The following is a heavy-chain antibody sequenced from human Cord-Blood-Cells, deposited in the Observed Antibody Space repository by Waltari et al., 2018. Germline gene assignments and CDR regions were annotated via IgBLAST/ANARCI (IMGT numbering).Heavy chain of an antibody. J-gene: IGHJ4*02. CDR3: ASLGCSSTSCYDY. V-gene: IGHV4-59*01. CDR1: GGSIRSYY. D-gene: IGHD2-2*01. Sequence: QVQLQESGPGLVKPSETLSLTCTVSGGSIRSYYWSWIRQPPGKGLGWIGYIYYSGSTTYSPSLKSRVTISVDTSKNQFSLKLSSVTAADTAVYYCASLGCSSTSCYDYWGQGTLVTVSS. CDR2: IYYSGST.